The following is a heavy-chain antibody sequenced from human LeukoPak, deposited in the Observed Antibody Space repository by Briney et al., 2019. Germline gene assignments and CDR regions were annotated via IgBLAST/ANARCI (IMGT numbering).Heavy chain of an antibody. Sequence: ASVKVSCKASGYTFTSYYMHWVRQAPGQGLEWMGIINPSGGSTSYAQKFQGGVTMTRDTSTSTVHMELSSLRSENTAVYYCARDLRRSSSSSYFDYWGQGTLVTVSS. CDR3: ARDLRRSSSSSYFDY. V-gene: IGHV1-46*01. D-gene: IGHD6-6*01. J-gene: IGHJ4*02. CDR1: GYTFTSYY. CDR2: INPSGGST.